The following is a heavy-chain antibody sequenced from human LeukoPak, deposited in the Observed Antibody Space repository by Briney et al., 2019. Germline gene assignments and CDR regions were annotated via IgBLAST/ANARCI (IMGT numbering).Heavy chain of an antibody. Sequence: PGGSLRLSCTTSGFIFGDYNMNWVRQAPGKGLEWVGYIGAKIHDGTTDFAASVRGRFTISRDDSKSIAYLQMTSLKSEDTAVYYCSRGQKDPSGPEFDYWGQGTLVTVSS. CDR2: IGAKIHDGTT. V-gene: IGHV3-49*04. CDR1: GFIFGDYN. CDR3: SRGQKDPSGPEFDY. D-gene: IGHD1-14*01. J-gene: IGHJ4*02.